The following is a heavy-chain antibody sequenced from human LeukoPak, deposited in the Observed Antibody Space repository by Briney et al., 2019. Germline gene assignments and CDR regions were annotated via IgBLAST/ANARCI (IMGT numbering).Heavy chain of an antibody. CDR1: ESPSIGYW. CDR2: INSDGSST. Sequence: GGSLNPSCEPPESPSIGYWMPWSRQPQGKGPFGFSRINSDGSSTSYADSVKGRFTISRDNAKNTLYLQMNSLRAEDTAVYYCARVGTLWFGEFDYWGQGTLVTVSS. D-gene: IGHD3-10*01. J-gene: IGHJ4*02. CDR3: ARVGTLWFGEFDY. V-gene: IGHV3-74*01.